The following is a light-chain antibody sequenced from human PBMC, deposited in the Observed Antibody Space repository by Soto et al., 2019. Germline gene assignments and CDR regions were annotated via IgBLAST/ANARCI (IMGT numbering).Light chain of an antibody. CDR3: QHYGSSLWT. CDR1: QSVSSTY. CDR2: XAX. V-gene: IGKV3-20*01. J-gene: IGKJ1*01. Sequence: EIVMTQSPATLSLSXXXRXXXXXXXSQSVSSTYLGWYQQKPGQAXXLLISXAXXXXXGXXXRXSGSGSGTXXTLTISRLEPEDFAVYYCQHYGSSLWTFGQGTKVDIK.